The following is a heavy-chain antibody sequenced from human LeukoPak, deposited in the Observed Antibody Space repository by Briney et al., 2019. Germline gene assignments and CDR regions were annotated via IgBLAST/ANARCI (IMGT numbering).Heavy chain of an antibody. V-gene: IGHV1-69*13. CDR2: IIPIFGTA. CDR1: GGTFISYA. D-gene: IGHD6-19*01. CDR3: ARDSPVAALFNNNWFDP. Sequence: GASVKVPCKASGGTFISYAISWVRQAPGQGLEWMGGIIPIFGTANYAQKFQGRVTVTADESTSTAYMELSSLRSEDTAVYYCARDSPVAALFNNNWFDPWGQGTLVTVSS. J-gene: IGHJ5*02.